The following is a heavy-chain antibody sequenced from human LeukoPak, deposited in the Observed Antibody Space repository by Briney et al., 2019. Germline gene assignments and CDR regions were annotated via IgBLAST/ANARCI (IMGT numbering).Heavy chain of an antibody. D-gene: IGHD5-12*01. J-gene: IGHJ4*02. CDR3: ARDWTDIVATITGFDY. Sequence: PGGSLRLSCAASGFTFSSYAMHWVRQAPGKGLEWVAVISYDGSNKYYADSVKGRFTISRDNSKNTLYLQMNSLRAEGTAVYYRARDWTDIVATITGFDYWGQGTLVTVSS. V-gene: IGHV3-30*04. CDR2: ISYDGSNK. CDR1: GFTFSSYA.